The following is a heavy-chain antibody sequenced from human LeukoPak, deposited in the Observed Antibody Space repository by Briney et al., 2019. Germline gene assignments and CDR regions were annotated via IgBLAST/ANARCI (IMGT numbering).Heavy chain of an antibody. J-gene: IGHJ4*02. CDR1: GVTFITAW. CDR2: IKSRTDGETT. Sequence: GGSLRLSCAAPGVTFITAWMRPVRQAPGKGLEWVGRIKSRTDGETTDYLTPVKGRFTISRDDSKNTLYLQMNSLKTKDTAVYYYNTHYDLLYGYHFSYWGQGTLVTVSS. V-gene: IGHV3-15*01. D-gene: IGHD3-9*01. CDR3: NTHYDLLYGYHFSY.